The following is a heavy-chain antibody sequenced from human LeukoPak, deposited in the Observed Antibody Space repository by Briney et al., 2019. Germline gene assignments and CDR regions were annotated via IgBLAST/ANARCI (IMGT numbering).Heavy chain of an antibody. CDR2: INPDSGGT. V-gene: IGHV1-2*02. D-gene: IGHD6-19*01. CDR3: ARDVPGYSSYFDS. J-gene: IGHJ4*02. Sequence: ASVKVSCKASGYTFTGYHVHWMRQAPGQGLEWMGWINPDSGGTNYAQNFQGRVTLTRDTSSSTAYMELSGLRSDDTALYSCARDVPGYSSYFDSWGQGTLVTVSS. CDR1: GYTFTGYH.